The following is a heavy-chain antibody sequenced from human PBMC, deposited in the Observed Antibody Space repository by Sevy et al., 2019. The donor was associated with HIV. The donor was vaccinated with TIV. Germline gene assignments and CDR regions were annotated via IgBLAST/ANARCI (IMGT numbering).Heavy chain of an antibody. V-gene: IGHV3-7*03. J-gene: IGHJ4*02. CDR2: IKEDGSEK. Sequence: GGSLRLSCAASGFTFSTHWMSWVRQAPGKGLEWVANIKEDGSEKYDVDFVKGRFTISRDNAKNSLFLQMNSLRAEDTAVYYCAKDVYWGQGTLVTVSS. CDR1: GFTFSTHW. CDR3: AKDVY.